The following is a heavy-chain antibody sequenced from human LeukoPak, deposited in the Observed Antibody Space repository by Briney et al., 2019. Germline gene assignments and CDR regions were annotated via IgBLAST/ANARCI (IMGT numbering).Heavy chain of an antibody. D-gene: IGHD3-10*01. CDR1: GGSISSYY. V-gene: IGHV4-4*07. CDR2: IYTSGST. Sequence: PSETLSLTCTVSGGSISSYYWSCIRQPAGKGLEWIGRIYTSGSTNYNPSLKSRVTMSVDTSKNQFSLKLSSVTAADTAVYYCARDSSGWFGELLTNWLDPWGQGTLVTVSS. CDR3: ARDSSGWFGELLTNWLDP. J-gene: IGHJ5*02.